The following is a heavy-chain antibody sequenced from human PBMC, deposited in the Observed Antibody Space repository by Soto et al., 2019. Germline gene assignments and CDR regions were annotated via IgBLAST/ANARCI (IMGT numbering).Heavy chain of an antibody. CDR1: GGPINSPDYY. D-gene: IGHD6-13*01. CDR3: ARGISKYSRWYEPHTWFDD. V-gene: IGHV4-30-4*01. J-gene: IGHJ5*02. Sequence: SETLSLTCNVSGGPINSPDYYWSWIRQSPGKGLEWIGYLYFNGGTQYNPSLRTPVRMSLDTSKKHFSLKMRSVTAADTAVYYCARGISKYSRWYEPHTWFDDWGQGALVTVS. CDR2: LYFNGGT.